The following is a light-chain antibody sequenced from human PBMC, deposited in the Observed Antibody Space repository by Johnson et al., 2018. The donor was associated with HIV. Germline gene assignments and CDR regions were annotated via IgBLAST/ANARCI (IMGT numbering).Light chain of an antibody. J-gene: IGLJ1*01. CDR3: GTWDSRLSAGHV. Sequence: QSVLTQPPSVSAAPGQKVTISCSGSSSNIGNNYVSWYQQLPETAPKLLIYDNNKRPSGIPDRISGSKSGTSATLGITGLQTGDEADYYCGTWDSRLSAGHVVGTGTKVTVL. V-gene: IGLV1-51*01. CDR2: DNN. CDR1: SSNIGNNY.